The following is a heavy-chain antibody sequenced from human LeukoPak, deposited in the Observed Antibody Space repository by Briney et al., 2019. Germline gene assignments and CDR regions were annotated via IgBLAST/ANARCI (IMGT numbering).Heavy chain of an antibody. CDR1: GFTLSSYA. CDR3: AKSGCSSTSCYGLFSGWFDP. J-gene: IGHJ5*02. D-gene: IGHD2-2*01. V-gene: IGHV3-23*01. CDR2: ISGSADNT. Sequence: GGSLRLSCTASGFTLSSYAMSWVRQAPGEGLEWVSTISGSADNTNYAEAVKGRFTISKDNSKNTLYLQMNSLRAEDKAVYYCAKSGCSSTSCYGLFSGWFDPWGQGTLVTVSS.